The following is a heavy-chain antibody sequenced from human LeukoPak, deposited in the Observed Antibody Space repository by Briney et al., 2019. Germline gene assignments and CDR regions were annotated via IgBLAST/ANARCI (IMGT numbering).Heavy chain of an antibody. CDR1: GGTFSSYA. Sequence: SVKVSCKASGGTFSSYAISWVRQAPGQGLEWMGGIIPIFGTANYARKFQGRVTITADESTSTAYMELSSLRSEDTAVYYCARDMYDSSGYYPPSFDYWGQGTLVTVSS. CDR3: ARDMYDSSGYYPPSFDY. D-gene: IGHD3-22*01. V-gene: IGHV1-69*13. CDR2: IIPIFGTA. J-gene: IGHJ4*02.